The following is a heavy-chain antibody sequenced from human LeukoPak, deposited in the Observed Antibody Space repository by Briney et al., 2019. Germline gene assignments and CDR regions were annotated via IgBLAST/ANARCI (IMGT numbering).Heavy chain of an antibody. V-gene: IGHV4-4*09. CDR3: ASNLGN. J-gene: IGHJ4*02. CDR2: IYSSGST. Sequence: LETLSLTCTVSGGFISSYYWSWIRQPPGKGLEWIGYIYSSGSTDYNPSLKSRVTISVDTSKNQFSLKLSSVTAADTAVYYCASNLGNWGQGTLVTVSS. D-gene: IGHD6-13*01. CDR1: GGFISSYY.